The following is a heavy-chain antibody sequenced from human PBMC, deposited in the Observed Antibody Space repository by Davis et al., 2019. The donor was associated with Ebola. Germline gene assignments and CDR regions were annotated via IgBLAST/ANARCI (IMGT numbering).Heavy chain of an antibody. J-gene: IGHJ5*02. CDR3: ARDKNQEAAAPQYNWFDP. Sequence: GESLKISCAASGFTFSSYEMNWVRQAPGKGLEWVSYISSSGSTIYYADSVKGRFTISRDNAKNSLYLQMNSLRAEDTAVYYCARDKNQEAAAPQYNWFDPWGQGTLVTVSS. V-gene: IGHV3-48*03. D-gene: IGHD6-13*01. CDR2: ISSSGSTI. CDR1: GFTFSSYE.